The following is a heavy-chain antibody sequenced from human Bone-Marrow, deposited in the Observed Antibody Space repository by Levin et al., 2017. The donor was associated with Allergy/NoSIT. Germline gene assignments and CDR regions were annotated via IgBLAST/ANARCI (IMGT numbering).Heavy chain of an antibody. CDR2: IRHDEGER. J-gene: IGHJ5*01. V-gene: IGHV3-7*01. CDR1: GFNFNKYW. D-gene: IGHD5-12*01. Sequence: GGSLRLSCAASGFNFNKYWMSWVRQAPGKGLEWVANIRHDEGERYYLESGKGRFTISRDNAKESLYLQMKFLSPQDTAIYYCARATDSAYPLNWFDSWGQGTLVTVSS. CDR3: ARATDSAYPLNWFDS.